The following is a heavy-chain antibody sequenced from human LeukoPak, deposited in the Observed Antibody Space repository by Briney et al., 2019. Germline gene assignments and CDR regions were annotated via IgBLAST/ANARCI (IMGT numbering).Heavy chain of an antibody. CDR1: GFTFSRFW. D-gene: IGHD1-26*01. J-gene: IGHJ4*02. V-gene: IGHV3-74*01. CDR2: INTDASNT. CDR3: ARDQSIAGPTTADY. Sequence: GGSLRLSCAASGFTFSRFWMHWVRQAPGKGLVWVSRINTDASNTIYADSVKGRFTISRDNAKNTLYLQMNSLGAEDTAVYYCARDQSIAGPTTADYWGQGTLVTVSS.